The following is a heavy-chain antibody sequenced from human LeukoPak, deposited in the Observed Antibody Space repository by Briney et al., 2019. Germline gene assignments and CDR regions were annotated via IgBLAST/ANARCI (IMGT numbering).Heavy chain of an antibody. CDR1: GGSISSYY. Sequence: SETLSLTCTVSGGSISSYYWSWIRQPAGKGLEWIGRIYTSGSTNYNPSLKSRVTMSVDTSKNQFSLKLSSVTAADTAVYYCARDSIQPRVPGAFDIWGQGTMVTVSS. CDR2: IYTSGST. J-gene: IGHJ3*02. CDR3: ARDSIQPRVPGAFDI. D-gene: IGHD5-18*01. V-gene: IGHV4-4*07.